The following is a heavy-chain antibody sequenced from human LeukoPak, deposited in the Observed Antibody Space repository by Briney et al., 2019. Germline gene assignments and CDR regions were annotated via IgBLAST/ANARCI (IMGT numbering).Heavy chain of an antibody. J-gene: IGHJ4*02. V-gene: IGHV3-73*01. Sequence: GGSLRLSCAASGFTFSGSAMDWVRQASGKGLEWVGRIRSKANSYATAYAASVKVRFTISRDDAKNTADLQMNSLKTEHTAVYYCTRLEDYDFWSGYSAYYFDYWGQGTLVTVSS. CDR2: IRSKANSYAT. D-gene: IGHD3-3*01. CDR3: TRLEDYDFWSGYSAYYFDY. CDR1: GFTFSGSA.